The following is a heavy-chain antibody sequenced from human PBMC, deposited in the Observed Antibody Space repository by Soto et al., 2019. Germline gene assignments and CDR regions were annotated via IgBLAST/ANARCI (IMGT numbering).Heavy chain of an antibody. J-gene: IGHJ6*02. CDR3: ARHTRNCSSTSCYHYYYYGMDV. CDR1: GYSFTSYW. CDR2: IDPSDSYT. Sequence: LGESLKISCKGSGYSFTSYWISWVRQMPGKVLEWMGRIDPSDSYTNYSPSFQGHVTSSADKSISTAYLQWSSLKASDTTMYYCARHTRNCSSTSCYHYYYYGMDVWGQGXTVPAYS. V-gene: IGHV5-10-1*01. D-gene: IGHD2-2*01.